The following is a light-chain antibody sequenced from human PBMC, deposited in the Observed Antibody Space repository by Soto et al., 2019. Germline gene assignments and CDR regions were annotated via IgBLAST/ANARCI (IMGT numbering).Light chain of an antibody. CDR1: NSNIGSNT. Sequence: QSVLTQPPSASGTPGQRVTITCSGGNSNIGSNTVNWYQQLPGTAPKLLINSNDQRPSGVPDRFSGSKSGTSASLAISGLQSEDEADSYCAAWDDILNGYVFAPGTKVTVL. CDR2: SND. J-gene: IGLJ1*01. CDR3: AAWDDILNGYV. V-gene: IGLV1-44*01.